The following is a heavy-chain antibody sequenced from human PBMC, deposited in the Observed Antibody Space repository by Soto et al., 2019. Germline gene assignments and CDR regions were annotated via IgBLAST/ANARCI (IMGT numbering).Heavy chain of an antibody. J-gene: IGHJ5*02. D-gene: IGHD1-26*01. Sequence: ESGGGVVQPGRSLRLSCAASGFTFSSYVVHWVRQAPGKGLEWVAVTSNDGKSRYYADSVRGRFTISRDNSRNTLDLQMNSLRPGDTAVYYCARESLRGRCFDTWGQGTLVTVSS. CDR1: GFTFSSYV. V-gene: IGHV3-30*04. CDR3: ARESLRGRCFDT. CDR2: TSNDGKSR.